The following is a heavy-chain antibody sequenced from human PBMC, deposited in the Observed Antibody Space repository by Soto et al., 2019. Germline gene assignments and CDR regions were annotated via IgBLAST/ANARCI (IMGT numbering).Heavy chain of an antibody. D-gene: IGHD3-10*01. Sequence: GGSLRLSCVTSGFTFNNFGMKWVRQAPGKGLEWVSSISASGFNKYYADSVKGRFTISRDNSKNTLYLQMNSLRAEDTAVYYCASSGGLGSLDYWGQGTLVTVSS. J-gene: IGHJ4*02. CDR1: GFTFNNFG. CDR3: ASSGGLGSLDY. V-gene: IGHV3-23*01. CDR2: ISASGFNK.